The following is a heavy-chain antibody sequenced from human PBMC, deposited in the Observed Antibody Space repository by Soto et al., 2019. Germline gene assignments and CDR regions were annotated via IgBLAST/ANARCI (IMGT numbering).Heavy chain of an antibody. D-gene: IGHD4-17*01. J-gene: IGHJ4*02. CDR1: GYTFTSHD. CDR3: ARWDYGDYARFDY. V-gene: IGHV1-8*01. CDR2: MKPNSGNT. Sequence: QVQLVQSGAEVKKSGASVKVSCKASGYTFTSHDINWVRQATGQGLEWMGWMKPNSGNTGYAQKFQGRVTMTRNTSITTAYMELSSLTSEDTAVYYCARWDYGDYARFDYWGQGTLVTVSS.